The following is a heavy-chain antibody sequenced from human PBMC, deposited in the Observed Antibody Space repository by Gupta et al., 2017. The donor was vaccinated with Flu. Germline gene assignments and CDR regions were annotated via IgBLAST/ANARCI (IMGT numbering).Heavy chain of an antibody. J-gene: IGHJ6*02. CDR2: MNPNSGNT. D-gene: IGHD3-9*01. CDR3: ARGLGDDILTGYYLNYYYYYGMDV. V-gene: IGHV1-8*01. CDR1: GYTFTSYD. Sequence: QVQLVQSGAEVKKPGASVKVSCKASGYTFTSYDINWVRQATGQGLEWMGWMNPNSGNTGYAQKFQGRVTMTRNTSISTAYMELSSLRSEDTAVYYCARGLGDDILTGYYLNYYYYYGMDVWGQGTTVTVSS.